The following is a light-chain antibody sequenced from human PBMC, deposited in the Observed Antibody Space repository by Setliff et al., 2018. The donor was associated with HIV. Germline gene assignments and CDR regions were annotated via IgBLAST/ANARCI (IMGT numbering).Light chain of an antibody. CDR3: SSYTTISTFV. V-gene: IGLV2-14*03. CDR2: GVN. Sequence: QSVLTQPASVSGSPGQSITISCTGTSSDVGGYNYVSWYQHHPGKAPKLMIYGVNKRPSGVSNRFSGSKSGNTASLTISGLQAEDEADYYCSSYTTISTFVFGTGTKVTVL. J-gene: IGLJ1*01. CDR1: SSDVGGYNY.